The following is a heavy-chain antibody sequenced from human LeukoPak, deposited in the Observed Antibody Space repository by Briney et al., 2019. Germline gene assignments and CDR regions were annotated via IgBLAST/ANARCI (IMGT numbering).Heavy chain of an antibody. Sequence: GGSLRLSCAASGFTVNSNYMSWVRQAPGKGREWVSTIYSGCSTYYTGSLKRRFTISRDNSKNTVYLQMNSLRAQDTAVYYCARGGYYSSGYYYYFDFWGQGTLVTVSS. CDR2: IYSGCST. CDR3: ARGGYYSSGYYYYFDF. D-gene: IGHD3-22*01. CDR1: GFTVNSNY. J-gene: IGHJ4*02. V-gene: IGHV3-53*01.